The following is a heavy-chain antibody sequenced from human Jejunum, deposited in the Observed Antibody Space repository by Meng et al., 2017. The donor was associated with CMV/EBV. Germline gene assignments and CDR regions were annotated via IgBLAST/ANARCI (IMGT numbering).Heavy chain of an antibody. V-gene: IGHV4-59*01. CDR2: IYYSGAT. J-gene: IGHJ6*02. CDR3: ARDNGDYYYGMDV. D-gene: IGHD4-17*01. Sequence: TVSGGSIKDYYWSWIRQSPGKGLEWIGYIYYSGATRYNPSLESRVSISIDTSRKHFSVKMTSVTAADTAMYYCARDNGDYYYGMDVWGQGTPVTVSS. CDR1: GGSIKDYY.